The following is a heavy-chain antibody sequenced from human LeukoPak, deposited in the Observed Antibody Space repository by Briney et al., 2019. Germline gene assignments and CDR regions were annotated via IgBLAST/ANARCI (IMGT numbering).Heavy chain of an antibody. CDR2: INPNSGGT. J-gene: IGHJ4*02. D-gene: IGHD2-15*01. CDR3: ARATGYCSGGSCYDGDY. V-gene: IGHV1-2*02. Sequence: GASVKVSCKASGYTFTGYYMHWVRQAPGQGLEWMGWINPNSGGTNYAQKFQGRVIMTRDTSISTAYMELSRLRSDDTAVYYCARATGYCSGGSCYDGDYWGQGTLVTVSS. CDR1: GYTFTGYY.